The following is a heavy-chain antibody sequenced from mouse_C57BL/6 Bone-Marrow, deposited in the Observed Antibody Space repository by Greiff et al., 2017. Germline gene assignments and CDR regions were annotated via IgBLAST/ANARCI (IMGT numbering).Heavy chain of an antibody. V-gene: IGHV1-81*01. Sequence: VQLQQSGAELARPGASVKLSCKASGYTFTSYGISWVKQRTGQGLEWIGEFYPRSGNTYYNEKFKGKATLTADKSSSTAYMELRSLSSEDSSVYFCAVIYYGNCWAWFAYWGQGTLVTVSA. D-gene: IGHD2-1*01. CDR2: FYPRSGNT. J-gene: IGHJ3*01. CDR3: AVIYYGNCWAWFAY. CDR1: GYTFTSYG.